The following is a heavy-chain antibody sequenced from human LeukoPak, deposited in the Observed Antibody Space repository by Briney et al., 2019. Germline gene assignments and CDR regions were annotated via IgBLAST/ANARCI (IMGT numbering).Heavy chain of an antibody. CDR2: ISGSGDNT. D-gene: IGHD3-9*01. V-gene: IGHV3-23*01. CDR1: GFTFSSFA. Sequence: SGGSLRLSCVASGFTFSSFAMSWVRQAPGKGLEWVSAISGSGDNTHYADSVKGRFTISRDNSKNTLYLQMNTLRAEDTAVYYCAKDTMFYDILTGYPHFDYWGQGTLVTVSS. CDR3: AKDTMFYDILTGYPHFDY. J-gene: IGHJ4*02.